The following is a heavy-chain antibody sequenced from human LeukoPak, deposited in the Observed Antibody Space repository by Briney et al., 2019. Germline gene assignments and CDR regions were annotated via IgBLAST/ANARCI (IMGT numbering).Heavy chain of an antibody. D-gene: IGHD1-1*01. CDR2: ISGSGGST. Sequence: GGSLRLSCAASGFTFDDYAMHWVRQAPGKGLEWVSGISGSGGSTYYADSVKGRFTISRDNSKNTLYLQMNSLRAEDTAVYYCAKVSSGTTGGDFDYWGQGTLVTVSS. V-gene: IGHV3-23*01. CDR1: GFTFDDYA. CDR3: AKVSSGTTGGDFDY. J-gene: IGHJ4*02.